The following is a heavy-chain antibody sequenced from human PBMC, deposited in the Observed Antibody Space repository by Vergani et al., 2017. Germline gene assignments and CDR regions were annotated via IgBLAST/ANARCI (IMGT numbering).Heavy chain of an antibody. J-gene: IGHJ4*02. V-gene: IGHV5-51*01. Sequence: EVELVQSGPEMRKPGESLKISCKGSEYSFGNYWIGWGGKMPGKGLEGMGIIYPADSDTRYSPSFQGQVTISADKSISTAFLQWDSLKASDTALYYCARHTTYTDSLGQGTLVTVSS. CDR2: IYPADSDT. CDR1: EYSFGNYW. D-gene: IGHD1-1*01. CDR3: ARHTTYTDS.